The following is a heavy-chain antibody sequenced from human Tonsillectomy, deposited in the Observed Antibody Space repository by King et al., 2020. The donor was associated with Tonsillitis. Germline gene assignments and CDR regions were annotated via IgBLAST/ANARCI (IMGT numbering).Heavy chain of an antibody. CDR2: IFPGYSDT. Sequence: QLVQSGAEVKKPGQSLKISCKGSGYSFTSYWIGWVGQMPGKGLEWMGIIFPGYSDTRYSPSFQGQGTISADKSISTAYLQWSSLKASDTAMYYCARLCEGSGGSCPADYWGQGTLVTVSS. V-gene: IGHV5-51*01. CDR1: GYSFTSYW. J-gene: IGHJ4*02. D-gene: IGHD2-15*01. CDR3: ARLCEGSGGSCPADY.